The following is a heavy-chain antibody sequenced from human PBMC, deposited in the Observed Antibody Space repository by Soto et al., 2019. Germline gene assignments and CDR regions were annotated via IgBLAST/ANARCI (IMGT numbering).Heavy chain of an antibody. V-gene: IGHV4-34*01. CDR1: GGFFSGYY. CDR3: ARGRYKYDSSGPYFHY. D-gene: IGHD3-22*01. J-gene: IGHJ4*02. Sequence: SETLSLTCAVYGGFFSGYYWSWIRQPPGKGLEWIGEINHSGSSNYNPSLKSRVTISVDTPKNQFSLKLSSVTAADTAVYYCARGRYKYDSSGPYFHYRGQGTLVTVSS. CDR2: INHSGSS.